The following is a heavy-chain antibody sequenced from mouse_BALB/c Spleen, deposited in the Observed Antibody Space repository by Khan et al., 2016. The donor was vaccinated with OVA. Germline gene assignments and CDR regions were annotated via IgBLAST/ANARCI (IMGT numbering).Heavy chain of an antibody. CDR3: ARRDYYDYDPFPY. D-gene: IGHD2-4*01. CDR2: ITYSGNT. J-gene: IGHJ3*01. V-gene: IGHV3-2*02. CDR1: GYSITSEYA. Sequence: EVQLVETGPGLVKPSQSLSLTCTATGYSITSEYARYWIRQPPGNKLEWMGYITYSGNTKFNPSLKSRTSITRDTSNNQSFLQLNSLTTEDTAAYYCARRDYYDYDPFPYWGQGTLVTVSA.